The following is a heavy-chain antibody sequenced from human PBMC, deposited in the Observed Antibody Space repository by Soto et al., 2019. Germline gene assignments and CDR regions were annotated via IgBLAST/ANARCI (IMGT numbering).Heavy chain of an antibody. J-gene: IGHJ4*02. CDR1: GFTFSSYA. CDR3: AREGGASSGYYSDYFDY. CDR2: ISYDGSNK. V-gene: IGHV3-30-3*01. Sequence: QVQLVESGGGVVQPGRSLRLSCAASGFTFSSYAMHWVHQAPGKGLEWVAVISYDGSNKYYADSVKGRFTISRDNSKNTLYLQMNSLRAEDTAVYYCAREGGASSGYYSDYFDYWGQGTLVTVSS. D-gene: IGHD3-22*01.